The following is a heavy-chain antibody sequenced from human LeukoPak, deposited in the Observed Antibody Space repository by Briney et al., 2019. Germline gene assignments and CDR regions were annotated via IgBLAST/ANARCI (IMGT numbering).Heavy chain of an antibody. D-gene: IGHD3-3*01. J-gene: IGHJ3*02. CDR3: AIDLYYGVVPSVCDAFDI. V-gene: IGHV4-59*12. CDR2: INYSGST. CDR1: GGSISSYY. Sequence: SETLSLTCAVSGGSISSYYWSWIRQPPGKGLEWIGYINYSGSTNYNPSLKSRVTISVDTSKNQFSLKLSSVTAADTAVYYCAIDLYYGVVPSVCDAFDIWGQGTMVTVSS.